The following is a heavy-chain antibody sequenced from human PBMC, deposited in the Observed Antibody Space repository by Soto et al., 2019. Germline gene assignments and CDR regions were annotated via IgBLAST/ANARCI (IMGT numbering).Heavy chain of an antibody. D-gene: IGHD3-22*01. CDR3: AKSVQYYYDSSGYYYGPFDY. V-gene: IGHV3-30*18. Sequence: LRLSCAASGFTFSSYGMHWVRQAPGKGLEWVAVISYDGSNKYYADSVKGRFTISRDNSKNTLYLQMNSLRAEDTAVYYCAKSVQYYYDSSGYYYGPFDYWGQGTLVTVSS. CDR2: ISYDGSNK. CDR1: GFTFSSYG. J-gene: IGHJ4*02.